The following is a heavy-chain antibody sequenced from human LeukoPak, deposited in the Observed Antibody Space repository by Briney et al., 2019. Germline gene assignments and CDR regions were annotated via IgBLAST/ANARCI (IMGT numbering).Heavy chain of an antibody. Sequence: GGSLRLSCAASGFDFSRYAMSWVRQVPGKGLDWVSAISGGSDITHYADSVKGRFTLSRDTSKNTLYLQMNSLRAEDTAIYYCASSLTGYGSFAYWGQGTLVTVSS. J-gene: IGHJ4*02. V-gene: IGHV3-23*01. CDR3: ASSLTGYGSFAY. D-gene: IGHD3-10*01. CDR2: ISGGSDIT. CDR1: GFDFSRYA.